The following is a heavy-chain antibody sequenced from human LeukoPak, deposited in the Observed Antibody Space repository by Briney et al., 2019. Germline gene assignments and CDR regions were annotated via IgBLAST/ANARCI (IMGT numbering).Heavy chain of an antibody. CDR2: ISGSGGST. V-gene: IGHV3-23*01. CDR1: GFTFSSYA. D-gene: IGHD3-22*01. CDR3: AKDCNYYDSSGYYSPFGY. J-gene: IGHJ4*02. Sequence: GGSLRLSCAASGFTFSSYAMSWVRQAPGKGLEWVSAISGSGGSTYYADSVKGRFTISRDNSKNTLYLQMNSLRAEDTAVYYCAKDCNYYDSSGYYSPFGYWGQGTLVTVSS.